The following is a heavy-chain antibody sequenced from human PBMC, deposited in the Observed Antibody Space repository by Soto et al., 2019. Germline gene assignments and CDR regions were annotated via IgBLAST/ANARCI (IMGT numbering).Heavy chain of an antibody. Sequence: SETLSLTCTVSGGSISSGGYYWSWIRQHPGKGLEWIGYIYYSGSTYYNPSLKSRVTISVDTSKNQFSLKLSSVTAADTAVYYCAAESVGATSPSFDYWGQGXLVTVYS. D-gene: IGHD1-26*01. J-gene: IGHJ4*02. CDR1: GGSISSGGYY. V-gene: IGHV4-31*03. CDR3: AAESVGATSPSFDY. CDR2: IYYSGST.